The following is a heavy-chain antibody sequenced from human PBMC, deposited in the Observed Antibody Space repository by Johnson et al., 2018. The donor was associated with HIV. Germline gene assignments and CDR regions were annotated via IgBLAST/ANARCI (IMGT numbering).Heavy chain of an antibody. D-gene: IGHD2-21*01. CDR3: AILGWGAFDI. J-gene: IGHJ3*02. V-gene: IGHV3-33*01. Sequence: QVQLVESGGGVVQPGRPLRLSCAASGFTFSSYGIHWVRQAPGKGLEWVAVIWYDGSNKYYANSVKGRFTVSRDNSKNTLYLQMDSLRAEDTAVYYCAILGWGAFDIWGQGTMVTVSS. CDR2: IWYDGSNK. CDR1: GFTFSSYG.